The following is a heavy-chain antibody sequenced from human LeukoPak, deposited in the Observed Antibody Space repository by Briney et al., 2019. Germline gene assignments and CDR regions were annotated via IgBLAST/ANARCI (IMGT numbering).Heavy chain of an antibody. CDR3: AIPPGYCGNDCSFDH. CDR1: GYSFSNYW. Sequence: HGESLKISCEGSGYSFSNYWISWVRQMPGKGLEWMGIIYPGDYETRYSPSFQGLVTISVDKSISTAYLQWSSLKASDTAMYYCAIPPGYCGNDCSFDHWGQGTLVTVFS. J-gene: IGHJ4*02. D-gene: IGHD2-21*02. V-gene: IGHV5-51*01. CDR2: IYPGDYET.